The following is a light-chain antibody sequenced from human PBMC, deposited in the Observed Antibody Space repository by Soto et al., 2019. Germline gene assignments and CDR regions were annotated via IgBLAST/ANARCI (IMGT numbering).Light chain of an antibody. Sequence: EIVLTQSPATLSLSPGKRPTLSCRASQSVSSFFAWYQQKPGQXPRXXIYNASNRATGIPARFSGSGSGTDLSLTISSLEPEDFAAYYCQQRSNWPGTFGQGTKVDIK. J-gene: IGKJ1*01. CDR3: QQRSNWPGT. V-gene: IGKV3-11*01. CDR1: QSVSSF. CDR2: NAS.